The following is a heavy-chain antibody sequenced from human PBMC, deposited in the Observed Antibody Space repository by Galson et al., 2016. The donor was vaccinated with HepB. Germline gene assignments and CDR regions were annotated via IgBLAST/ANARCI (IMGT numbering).Heavy chain of an antibody. CDR3: ARDSNSWNYLDF. J-gene: IGHJ4*02. V-gene: IGHV4-39*07. D-gene: IGHD1-7*01. CDR1: GGSISSSPYY. CDR2: ISYSGTT. Sequence: SETLSLTCTVSGGSISSSPYYWAWIRQSPGKGLEWIGSISYSGTTYYNASLKSRVTISVDTSKNQFSLRLSSVTAADTAVYYCARDSNSWNYLDFWGQGTLVTVSS.